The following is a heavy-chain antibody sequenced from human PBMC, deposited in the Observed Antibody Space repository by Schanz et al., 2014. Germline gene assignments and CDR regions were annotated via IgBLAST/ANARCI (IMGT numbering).Heavy chain of an antibody. CDR2: IRSDNNYI. Sequence: EVHLVESGGGLVQPGGSLRLSCAASGITFSDYAMSWVRQAPGKGLEWVSYIRSDNNYIYYADSVKGRFTISRDNAKNSLFLQMNSLTAEDTAVYYCARRKHAFDIWGQGTMVTVSS. CDR3: ARRKHAFDI. J-gene: IGHJ3*02. CDR1: GITFSDYA. V-gene: IGHV3-21*01.